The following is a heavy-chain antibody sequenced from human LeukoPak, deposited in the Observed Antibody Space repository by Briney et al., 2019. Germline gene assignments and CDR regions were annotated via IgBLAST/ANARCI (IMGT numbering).Heavy chain of an antibody. V-gene: IGHV1-2*02. Sequence: ASVKVSCKASGYTFSDYYMHWVRRAPGQGLEWMGWINPDSGGTKYAQRFQDRVTMTSDTSISTAYMELSRLRSDDTAVYYCARDHLLFRQPPKWFDPWGQGTLVTVSS. CDR2: INPDSGGT. CDR3: ARDHLLFRQPPKWFDP. J-gene: IGHJ5*02. CDR1: GYTFSDYY. D-gene: IGHD1-14*01.